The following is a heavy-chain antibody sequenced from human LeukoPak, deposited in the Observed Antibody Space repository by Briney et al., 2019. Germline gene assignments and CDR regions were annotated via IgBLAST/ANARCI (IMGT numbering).Heavy chain of an antibody. CDR1: GFTFSSYS. V-gene: IGHV3-21*01. J-gene: IGHJ3*02. D-gene: IGHD1-14*01. CDR3: ARGAPGFKVRVNAFDI. Sequence: GGSLRLSCAASGFTFSSYSMNWVRQAPGKGLEWVSSISSSSSYIYYADSVKGRFTISRDNAKNSLYLQMNSLRAEDTAVYYCARGAPGFKVRVNAFDIWGQGTMVTVSS. CDR2: ISSSSSYI.